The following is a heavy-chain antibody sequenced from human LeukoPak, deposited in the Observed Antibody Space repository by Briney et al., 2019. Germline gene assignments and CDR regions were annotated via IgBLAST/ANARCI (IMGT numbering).Heavy chain of an antibody. D-gene: IGHD2/OR15-2a*01. Sequence: PGGSLRLSCAASGFTFSSYAMHWVRQAPGKGLEWVAVISYDGSNKYYADSVKGRFTISRDNSKNTLYLRMNSLRAEDTAVYYCARDSMRFNPYYYGMDVWGQGTTVTVSS. CDR3: ARDSMRFNPYYYGMDV. J-gene: IGHJ6*02. CDR1: GFTFSSYA. CDR2: ISYDGSNK. V-gene: IGHV3-30*04.